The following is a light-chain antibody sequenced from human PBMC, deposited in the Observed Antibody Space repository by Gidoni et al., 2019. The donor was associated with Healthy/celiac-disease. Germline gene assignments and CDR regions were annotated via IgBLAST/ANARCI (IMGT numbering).Light chain of an antibody. J-gene: IGKJ4*01. V-gene: IGKV1-39*01. Sequence: QMTQSPSSLSASVGERGTLTCRASQSISSYLNWYQQKPGKAPKLLIYAASSLQSGVPSRFSGSGSGTDFTLTISSLQPEDFATYYCQQSYSTPLTFGGXTKVEIK. CDR3: QQSYSTPLT. CDR1: QSISSY. CDR2: AAS.